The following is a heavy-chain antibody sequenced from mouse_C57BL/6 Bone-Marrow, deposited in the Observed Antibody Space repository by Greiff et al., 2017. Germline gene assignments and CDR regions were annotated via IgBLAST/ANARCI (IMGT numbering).Heavy chain of an antibody. CDR3: ATTVVARTDY. CDR2: ISSGSSTI. D-gene: IGHD1-1*01. Sequence: EVKVVESGGGLVKPGGSLKFSCAASGFTFSDYEMHWVRQAPEQGLEWVAYISSGSSTIYYAGTVKGRFTISRDNANNTLFLQMTSLRSADTAMYYCATTVVARTDYWGQGTTLTVSS. J-gene: IGHJ2*01. V-gene: IGHV5-17*01. CDR1: GFTFSDYE.